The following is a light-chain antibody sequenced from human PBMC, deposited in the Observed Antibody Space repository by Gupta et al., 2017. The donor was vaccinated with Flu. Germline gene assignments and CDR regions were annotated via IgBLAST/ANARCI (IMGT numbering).Light chain of an antibody. CDR3: QPYQWDPLT. Sequence: DLQLTQSPSSLSASVGDRVTITCRASQGMNDFVAWFQQKPGKAPKSLIYAASSLQSGVPSQFSGRGAGTEFTPSISSLQPEDGATYYGQPYQWDPLTFGGGTKVEI. CDR2: AAS. CDR1: QGMNDF. J-gene: IGKJ4*01. V-gene: IGKV1-16*02.